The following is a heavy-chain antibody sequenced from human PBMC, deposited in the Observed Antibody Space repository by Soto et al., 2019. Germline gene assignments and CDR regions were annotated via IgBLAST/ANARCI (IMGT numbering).Heavy chain of an antibody. J-gene: IGHJ4*02. Sequence: EVQLLESGGGLVQPGGSLRISCAASGFTFSSFAMSWVRQTPGKGLEWVSAITSRGDNTYYADSVKGRFTISRDNSKNTLYLQMDTLRVDDTAVYYCAKRGGTSCLDSWGQGTLVTISS. V-gene: IGHV3-23*01. CDR2: ITSRGDNT. D-gene: IGHD3-16*01. CDR1: GFTFSSFA. CDR3: AKRGGTSCLDS.